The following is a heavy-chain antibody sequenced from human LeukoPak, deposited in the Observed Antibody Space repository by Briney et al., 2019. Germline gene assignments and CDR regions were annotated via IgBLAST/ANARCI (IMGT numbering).Heavy chain of an antibody. D-gene: IGHD1-26*01. CDR1: GFPFSNYK. CDR3: AREVGSNGAFDY. CDR2: ITSSSGYI. J-gene: IGHJ4*02. Sequence: PGGSLRLSCAASGFPFSNYKMNWVRQPPGKGLEWVSSITSSSGYIYYADSVKGRFTISRDNAKNSLYLQMNSLRPDDTAVYSCAREVGSNGAFDYWGPGTLVTVSS. V-gene: IGHV3-21*01.